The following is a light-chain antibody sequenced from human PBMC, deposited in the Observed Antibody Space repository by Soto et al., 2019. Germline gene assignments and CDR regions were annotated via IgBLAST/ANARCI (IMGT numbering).Light chain of an antibody. CDR3: SSYTTIGTWV. Sequence: QSALTQPASVSGSPGQSITISCTGTSFDVGNRNYVPWYQQHPGKAPKLIIYEVNNRPSGISDRFSGSKSGNTASLTISGLQAEDEADYYCSSYTTIGTWVFGGGTQLTVL. CDR2: EVN. CDR1: SFDVGNRNY. V-gene: IGLV2-14*01. J-gene: IGLJ3*02.